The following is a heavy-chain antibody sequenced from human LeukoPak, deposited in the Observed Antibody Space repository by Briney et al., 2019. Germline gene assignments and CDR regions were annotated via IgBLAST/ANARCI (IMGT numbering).Heavy chain of an antibody. CDR2: IYYSGST. D-gene: IGHD5-12*01. Sequence: SGTLSLTCTVSGDSISRYYWSWIRQPPGRGLEWIAFIYYSGSTNYNPSLKRRVTISMDTSRNQFSLRLSSVTAADTAVYYCAKHLVATTPFFDYWGQGTLVT. J-gene: IGHJ4*02. CDR1: GDSISRYY. V-gene: IGHV4-59*08. CDR3: AKHLVATTPFFDY.